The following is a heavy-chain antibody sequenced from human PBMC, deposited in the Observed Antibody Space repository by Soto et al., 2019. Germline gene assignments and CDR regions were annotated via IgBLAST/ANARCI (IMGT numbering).Heavy chain of an antibody. CDR3: AKDKLKRDGYSGIADY. CDR1: GFTFSSYA. Sequence: GGSLRLSCAASGFTFSSYAMSWVRQAPGKGLEWVSAISGSGGSTYYADSVKGRFTISRDNSKNTLYLQMNSLRAEDTAVYYCAKDKLKRDGYSGIADYWGQGTLVTVSS. D-gene: IGHD2-15*01. CDR2: ISGSGGST. V-gene: IGHV3-23*01. J-gene: IGHJ4*02.